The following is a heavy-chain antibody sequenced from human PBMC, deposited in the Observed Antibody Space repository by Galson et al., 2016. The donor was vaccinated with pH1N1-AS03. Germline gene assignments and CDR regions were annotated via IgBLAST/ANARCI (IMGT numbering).Heavy chain of an antibody. D-gene: IGHD3-10*01. CDR2: IPYDGNNK. V-gene: IGHV3-30*02. Sequence: SLRLSCAASGFSFSSYGMHWARQAPGKGLEWVAFIPYDGNNKYYSDSVKGRFTISRDNSKNTVYLQMNSLRAEDTAVYYCAKEQNPQTVYGSGRTWGMDVWRQGTTVTVSS. J-gene: IGHJ6*02. CDR1: GFSFSSYG. CDR3: AKEQNPQTVYGSGRTWGMDV.